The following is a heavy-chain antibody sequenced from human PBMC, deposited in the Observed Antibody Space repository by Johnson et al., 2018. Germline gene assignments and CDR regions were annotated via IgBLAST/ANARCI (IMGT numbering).Heavy chain of an antibody. V-gene: IGHV3-30*18. CDR1: GFTFSSYA. Sequence: QVQLVQSGGGVVQPGRSLRLSCAASGFTFSSYAMHWVRQAPGKGLEWVGVIWYDGNNKYYTDSVKGRFTISRDNSKNTLYLQMNSLRADDSAVYYCAKDHPPTYDWNDGEAFDIWGQGTLVTVSS. CDR3: AKDHPPTYDWNDGEAFDI. CDR2: IWYDGNNK. J-gene: IGHJ3*02. D-gene: IGHD1-20*01.